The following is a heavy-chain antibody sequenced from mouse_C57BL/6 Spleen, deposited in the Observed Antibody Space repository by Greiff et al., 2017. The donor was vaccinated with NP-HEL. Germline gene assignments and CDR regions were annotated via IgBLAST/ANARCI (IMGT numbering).Heavy chain of an antibody. J-gene: IGHJ4*01. CDR3: ARNYYGSSYRYAMDY. Sequence: EVHLVESGGGLVKPGGSLKLSCAASGFTFSDYGMHWVRQAPEKGLEWVAYISSGSSTIYYADTVKGRFTISRDNAKNTLFLQMTSLRSEDTAMYYCARNYYGSSYRYAMDYWGQGTSVTVSS. V-gene: IGHV5-17*01. CDR1: GFTFSDYG. CDR2: ISSGSSTI. D-gene: IGHD1-1*01.